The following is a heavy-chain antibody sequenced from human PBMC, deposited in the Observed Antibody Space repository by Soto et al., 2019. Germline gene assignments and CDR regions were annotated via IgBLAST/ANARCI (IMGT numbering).Heavy chain of an antibody. D-gene: IGHD5-12*01. Sequence: SETLSLTCTVSGGSISSGDYYWSWIRQPPGKGLEWIGYIYYSGSTNYNPSLKSRVTISVDTSKNQFSLKLSSVTAADTAVYYCARGLGSYDDYWGQGTLVTVSS. CDR1: GGSISSGDYY. CDR2: IYYSGST. CDR3: ARGLGSYDDY. V-gene: IGHV4-61*08. J-gene: IGHJ4*02.